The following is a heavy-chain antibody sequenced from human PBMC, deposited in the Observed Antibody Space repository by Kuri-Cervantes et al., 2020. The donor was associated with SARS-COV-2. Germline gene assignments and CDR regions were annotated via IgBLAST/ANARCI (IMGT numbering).Heavy chain of an antibody. CDR2: ISSSSSYI. J-gene: IGHJ4*02. V-gene: IGHV3-21*04. CDR1: GFTFSSYE. CDR3: TRGSIAGRRGIFDF. Sequence: GESLKISCAASGFTFSSYEMNWVRQAPEKGLEWVSSISSSSSYIYYADSVKGRFTISRDTSKNTVYLQMNSLRGDDTAVYYCTRGSIAGRRGIFDFWGQGTVVTVSS. D-gene: IGHD6-6*01.